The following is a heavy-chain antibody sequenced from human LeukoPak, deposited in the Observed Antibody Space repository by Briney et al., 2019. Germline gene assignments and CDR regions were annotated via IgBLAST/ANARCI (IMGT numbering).Heavy chain of an antibody. CDR1: GFTFSSYA. CDR2: ISGSGGTT. J-gene: IGHJ4*02. CDR3: ARRPAEFRTFDS. Sequence: GGSLRLSCAASGFTFSSYAIHWVRQAPGKGQEWVSAISGSGGTTWYADSAKGRFTISRDNSKNTLYLQMNSLRAEDTAVYYCARRPAEFRTFDSWGQGTLVTVSS. V-gene: IGHV3-23*01. D-gene: IGHD2-21*01.